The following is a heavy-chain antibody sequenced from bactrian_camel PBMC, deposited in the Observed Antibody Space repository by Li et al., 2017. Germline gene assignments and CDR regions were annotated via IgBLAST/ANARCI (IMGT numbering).Heavy chain of an antibody. Sequence: HVQLVESGGGSVQAGGSLRLSCTASAYTYSNYCMGWLRQAPGKEREGVAAIYTGDGSTYYVDSVKDRFTISQDNAKNTLYLQMNGLKAEDTAMYYCAAGRLRDKDGRLPKEYRYRGQGTQVTVS. D-gene: IGHD2*01. V-gene: IGHV3S1*01. J-gene: IGHJ4*01. CDR2: IYTGDGST. CDR3: AAGRLRDKDGRLPKEYRY. CDR1: AYTYSNYC.